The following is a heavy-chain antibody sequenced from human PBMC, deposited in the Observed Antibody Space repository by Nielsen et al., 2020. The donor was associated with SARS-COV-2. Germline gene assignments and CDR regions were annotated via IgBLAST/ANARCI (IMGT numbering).Heavy chain of an antibody. CDR3: ARDNESSSRYSPYYYYGMDV. J-gene: IGHJ6*02. CDR2: IIPILGIA. D-gene: IGHD6-13*01. V-gene: IGHV1-69*04. Sequence: SVQVSCKASGGTFSSYAISWVRQAPGQGLEWMGRIIPILGIANYAQKFQGRVTITADKSTSTAYMELSSLRSEDTAVYYCARDNESSSRYSPYYYYGMDVWGQGTTVTVSS. CDR1: GGTFSSYA.